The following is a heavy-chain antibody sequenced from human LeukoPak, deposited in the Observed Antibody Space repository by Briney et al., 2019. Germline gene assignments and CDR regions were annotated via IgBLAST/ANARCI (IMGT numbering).Heavy chain of an antibody. D-gene: IGHD4-17*01. CDR3: ARDPNGDYIGAFDM. CDR2: ISYDGSNK. J-gene: IGHJ3*02. Sequence: GGSLRLSCAASGFTFYSYTMSWVRQAPGKGLEWVAAISYDGSNKYYADSVKGRFTISRDNSKNTLYLQMNSLRAEDTATYYCARDPNGDYIGAFDMWGQGTMVTVS. V-gene: IGHV3-30*04. CDR1: GFTFYSYT.